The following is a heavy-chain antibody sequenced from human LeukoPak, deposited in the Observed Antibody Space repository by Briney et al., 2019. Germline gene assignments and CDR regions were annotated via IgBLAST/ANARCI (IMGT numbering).Heavy chain of an antibody. J-gene: IGHJ4*02. CDR3: KSGYYDSSGYYYFDY. CDR2: IRSKAYGGTT. D-gene: IGHD3-22*01. Sequence: GGSLRLSCTASGFTFGDYAMSWVRQAPGKGLEWVGFIRSKAYGGTTEYAASVKGRFTISRDDCKSIAYLQMNSLKAEDTAVYYCKSGYYDSSGYYYFDYWGQGTLVTVSS. CDR1: GFTFGDYA. V-gene: IGHV3-49*04.